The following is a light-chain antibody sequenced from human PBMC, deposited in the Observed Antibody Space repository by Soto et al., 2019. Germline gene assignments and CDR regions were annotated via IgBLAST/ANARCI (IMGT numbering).Light chain of an antibody. Sequence: EIVLTQSPGTLSLSPGERATLSCRASQSVSSSYLAWYQQKPGQAPRLLIYGASSRATGIPDRFSDSGSGTDFTLNISRLEPEDFAVYYCQQYGSSPPYTFGQGTKLEIK. J-gene: IGKJ2*01. CDR2: GAS. CDR3: QQYGSSPPYT. V-gene: IGKV3-20*01. CDR1: QSVSSSY.